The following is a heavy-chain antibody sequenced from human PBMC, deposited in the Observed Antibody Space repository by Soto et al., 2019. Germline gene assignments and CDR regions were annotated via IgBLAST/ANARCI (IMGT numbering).Heavy chain of an antibody. CDR2: IIPIFTRT. Sequence: QLQLVQSGTEVKEPRSSVKVSCKASGGTFSTSSFVWVRQGPGQGLEWMGGIIPIFTRTNFAQKFQGRVTFSADESTRTTYMELRSLTSEDTAIYYCARDVVRSTAGDSWGLGTLVTVSS. CDR3: ARDVVRSTAGDS. D-gene: IGHD2-15*01. J-gene: IGHJ4*02. CDR1: GGTFSTSS. V-gene: IGHV1-69*01.